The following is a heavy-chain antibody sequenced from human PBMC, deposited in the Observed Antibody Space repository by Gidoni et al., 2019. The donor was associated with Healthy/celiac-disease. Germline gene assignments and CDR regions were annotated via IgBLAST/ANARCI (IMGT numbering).Heavy chain of an antibody. V-gene: IGHV2-5*01. CDR3: AHCSRYSSSPDY. D-gene: IGHD6-6*01. Sequence: QITLKESGPTLVKPTQTLTLTCTFSGVSLSTSGVGVGWISQPPGKALEWLALSYWNDDKCYSPSLKSRLTITKDTSKNQVVLTMTNMYPVDTATYYCAHCSRYSSSPDYWGQGTLVTVSS. CDR1: GVSLSTSGVG. J-gene: IGHJ4*02. CDR2: SYWNDDK.